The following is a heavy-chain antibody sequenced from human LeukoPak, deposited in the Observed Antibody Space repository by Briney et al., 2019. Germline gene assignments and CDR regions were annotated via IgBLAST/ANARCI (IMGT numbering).Heavy chain of an antibody. D-gene: IGHD2-15*01. Sequence: GGSLRLSCAASGFTFSSYAMSWVRQAPGKGLVWVSCINTDGSYSSYADSVKGRFTISRDNVRNTLYLQMNSLRAEDSAVYYCARGGFGDIVVVVAAFDYWGQGTLVTASS. CDR2: INTDGSYS. CDR1: GFTFSSYA. V-gene: IGHV3-74*01. CDR3: ARGGFGDIVVVVAAFDY. J-gene: IGHJ4*02.